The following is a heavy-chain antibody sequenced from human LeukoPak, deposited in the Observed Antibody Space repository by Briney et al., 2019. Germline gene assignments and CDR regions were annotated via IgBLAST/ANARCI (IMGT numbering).Heavy chain of an antibody. CDR3: AKGLERESRLEC. CDR1: GFTFSDYT. Sequence: GGSLRLSWAASGFTFSDYTMYWVRQGPGKGLEWVSGISASGGSTYYTDSLKGRLTISRDNSKNTLFLQMNSLRAEDTAIYYCAKGLERESRLECWGQGTLVTVSS. D-gene: IGHD1-1*01. V-gene: IGHV3-23*01. J-gene: IGHJ4*02. CDR2: ISASGGST.